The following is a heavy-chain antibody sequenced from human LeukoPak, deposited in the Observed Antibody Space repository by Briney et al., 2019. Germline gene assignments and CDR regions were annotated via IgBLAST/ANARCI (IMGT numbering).Heavy chain of an antibody. CDR2: ISAYNGNT. CDR3: ARDLRGERSSWYFSYFDY. J-gene: IGHJ4*02. V-gene: IGHV1-18*01. Sequence: ASVKVSCKASGYTFTSYVISWVRQAPGQGLEWMGWISAYNGNTNYAQKLQGRVTMTTDTSTSTAYMELRSLRSDDTAVYYCARDLRGERSSWYFSYFDYWGQGTLVTVSS. CDR1: GYTFTSYV. D-gene: IGHD6-13*01.